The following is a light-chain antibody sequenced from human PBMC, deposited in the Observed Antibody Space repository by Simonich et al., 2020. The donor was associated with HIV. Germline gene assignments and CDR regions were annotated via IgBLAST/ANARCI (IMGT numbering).Light chain of an antibody. J-gene: IGKJ1*01. V-gene: IGKV4-1*01. Sequence: DIVMTQSPDSLAVSLGERATINCKSSQSVVYSSNNKNYLAWYQQKPGQPPKLLIYWASTRESGVPDRFSGGGSGTDFTLTISSLQAEDVAVYYCQQYYSTPRTFGQGTKVEIK. CDR2: WAS. CDR3: QQYYSTPRT. CDR1: QSVVYSSNNKNY.